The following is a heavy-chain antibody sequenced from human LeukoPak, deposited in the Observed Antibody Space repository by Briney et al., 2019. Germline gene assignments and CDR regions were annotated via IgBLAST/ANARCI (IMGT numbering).Heavy chain of an antibody. Sequence: PGGSLRLSCAASGFTFSSYWMSWVRQAPGKGLEWVANIKQDGSEKNYVDSVKGRFTISRDNAKNSLYLQMNSLRVEDTAVYYCAREDCSSTSCYIPLNYYYYYMDVWGKGTTVTVSS. CDR1: GFTFSSYW. J-gene: IGHJ6*03. D-gene: IGHD2-2*02. CDR2: IKQDGSEK. V-gene: IGHV3-7*01. CDR3: AREDCSSTSCYIPLNYYYYYMDV.